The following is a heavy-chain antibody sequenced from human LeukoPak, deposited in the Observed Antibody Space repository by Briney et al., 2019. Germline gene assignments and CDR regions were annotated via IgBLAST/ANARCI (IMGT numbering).Heavy chain of an antibody. CDR2: IYYSGST. Sequence: SETLSLTCTVSGGSISPYYWSWIRQPPGKGLEWIGYIYYSGSTNYNPSLKSRVTISLDTSKNQFSLKLSSVTAADTAVYYCARQPSSGYYYFDYWGQGTLVTVSS. CDR3: ARQPSSGYYYFDY. CDR1: GGSISPYY. V-gene: IGHV4-59*08. D-gene: IGHD3-22*01. J-gene: IGHJ4*02.